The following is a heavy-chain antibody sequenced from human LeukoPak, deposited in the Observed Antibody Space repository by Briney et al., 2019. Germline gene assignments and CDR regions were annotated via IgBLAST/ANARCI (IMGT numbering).Heavy chain of an antibody. D-gene: IGHD1-20*01. CDR1: GFTFTSYG. V-gene: IGHV3-30*18. Sequence: GGSLRLSCAASGFTFTSYGMHWVRQAPGKGLEWVAVISYDVSDKYYVDSVKGRFTIPRDTSKNTLYLQMNSLRAEDTAVYYCAKDRGSGYNWNDVLDYWGQGTLVTVSS. CDR3: AKDRGSGYNWNDVLDY. J-gene: IGHJ4*02. CDR2: ISYDVSDK.